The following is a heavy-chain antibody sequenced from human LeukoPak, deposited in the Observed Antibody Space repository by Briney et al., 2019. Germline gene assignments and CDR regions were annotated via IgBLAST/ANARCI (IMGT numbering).Heavy chain of an antibody. CDR1: GGSISSGDYY. Sequence: SETLSLTCTVSGGSISSGDYYWSWIRQPPGKGLEWIGYIYYSGSTYYNPSLKSRVTISVDTSKNQFSLRLSSVTAADTAVYYCARGYCSGGSCYSGWDYWGQGTLVTVSS. CDR2: IYYSGST. D-gene: IGHD2-15*01. J-gene: IGHJ4*02. V-gene: IGHV4-30-4*02. CDR3: ARGYCSGGSCYSGWDY.